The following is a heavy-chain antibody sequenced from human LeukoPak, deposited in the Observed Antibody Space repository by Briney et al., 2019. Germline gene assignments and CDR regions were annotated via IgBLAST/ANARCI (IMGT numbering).Heavy chain of an antibody. D-gene: IGHD2-15*01. CDR1: GFTFSNHG. CDR2: INTVNSNI. V-gene: IGHV3-23*01. J-gene: IGHJ3*01. Sequence: GGSLRLSCAASGFTFSNHGMTWVRQAPGEGLEWVSTINTVNSNIYYAESVKGRFTISSDNSKKPMYLQMNRLTAEDTAIYYCADYCNGGSCYVKRAFDVWGQGTMVT. CDR3: ADYCNGGSCYVKRAFDV.